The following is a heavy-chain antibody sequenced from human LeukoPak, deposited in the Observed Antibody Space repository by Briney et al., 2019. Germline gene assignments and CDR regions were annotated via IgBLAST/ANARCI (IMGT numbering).Heavy chain of an antibody. CDR3: ARARDLIFGEDLSYFDY. Sequence: GGSLRLSCATSGFTFSSYWMNWVRQAPGKGLEWVSHISSSSSTIYYADSVKGRFTISRDNAKNSLYLQMNSLRAEDTAVYYCARARDLIFGEDLSYFDYWGQGTLVTVSS. D-gene: IGHD3-3*01. J-gene: IGHJ4*02. CDR2: ISSSSSTI. V-gene: IGHV3-48*04. CDR1: GFTFSSYW.